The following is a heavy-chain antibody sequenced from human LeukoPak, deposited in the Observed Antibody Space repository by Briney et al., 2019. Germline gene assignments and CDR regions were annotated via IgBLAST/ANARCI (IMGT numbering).Heavy chain of an antibody. CDR2: IYYSGST. Sequence: SETLSLTCTVSGGSISSGSYYWSWIRQPPGKGLEWIGYIYYSGSTNYNPSLKSRVTISVDTSKNQFSLKLSSVTAADTAVYYCARGDYGDYVPFDYWGQGTLVTVSS. J-gene: IGHJ4*02. CDR1: GGSISSGSYY. D-gene: IGHD4-17*01. V-gene: IGHV4-61*01. CDR3: ARGDYGDYVPFDY.